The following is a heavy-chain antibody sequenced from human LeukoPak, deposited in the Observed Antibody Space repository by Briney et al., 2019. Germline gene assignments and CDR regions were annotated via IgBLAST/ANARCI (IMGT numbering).Heavy chain of an antibody. Sequence: QPGRSLRLSCAASGFTFSNYWMHWVRQAPGKGLVWVSRINTDGHSTTYADSVKGRFTISRDNAKNTLYLQMNSLRAEDTAVYYCARQGGSYNFDFWGQGTLLTVSS. J-gene: IGHJ4*02. CDR1: GFTFSNYW. D-gene: IGHD5-24*01. CDR2: INTDGHST. CDR3: ARQGGSYNFDF. V-gene: IGHV3-74*01.